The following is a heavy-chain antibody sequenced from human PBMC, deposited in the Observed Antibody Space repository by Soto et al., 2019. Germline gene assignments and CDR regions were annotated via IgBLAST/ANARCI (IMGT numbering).Heavy chain of an antibody. J-gene: IGHJ4*02. Sequence: SETLSLTCAVYCGSFSGYYWSWIRQPPGKGLEWIGEINHSGSTNYNPSLKSRVTISVDTSKNQFSLKLSSVTAADTAVYYCARGGQYSSGCDYWGQGTLVTVSS. CDR1: CGSFSGYY. CDR3: ARGGQYSSGCDY. V-gene: IGHV4-34*01. D-gene: IGHD6-19*01. CDR2: INHSGST.